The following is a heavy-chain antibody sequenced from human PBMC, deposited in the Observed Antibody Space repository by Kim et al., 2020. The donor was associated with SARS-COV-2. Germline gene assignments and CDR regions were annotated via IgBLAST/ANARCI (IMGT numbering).Heavy chain of an antibody. Sequence: SETLSLTCSVSGGSMTSYFWSWIRQPPGKGLEWIGYVYSSGSTNYNPSLKIRVIISVDTSKNQFSLDLSSVTAADTAVYYCTRRYNWKRGLGHAFDIWG. D-gene: IGHD1-1*01. J-gene: IGHJ3*02. V-gene: IGHV4-59*08. CDR2: VYSSGST. CDR3: TRRYNWKRGLGHAFDI. CDR1: GGSMTSYF.